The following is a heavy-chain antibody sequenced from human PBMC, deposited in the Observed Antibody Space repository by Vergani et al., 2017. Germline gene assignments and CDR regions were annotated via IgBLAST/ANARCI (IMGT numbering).Heavy chain of an antibody. J-gene: IGHJ6*02. Sequence: QVQLVQSGAEVKKPGSSVKVSCKASGGTFSSYAISWVRQAPGQGLEWMGGIIPIFGTANYAQKFQGRVTITADESTSTAYMELSSLRSEDTAVYYCASGGSGSYVVYYYYGMDVWGQGTTVTVSS. V-gene: IGHV1-69*01. D-gene: IGHD3-10*01. CDR3: ASGGSGSYVVYYYYGMDV. CDR1: GGTFSSYA. CDR2: IIPIFGTA.